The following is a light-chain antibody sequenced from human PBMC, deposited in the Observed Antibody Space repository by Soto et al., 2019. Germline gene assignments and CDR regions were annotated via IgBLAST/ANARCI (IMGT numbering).Light chain of an antibody. Sequence: ELVMTQSPATLSVSPGERATLSCRASQSFSSNVAWYQQKPGQAPRLLIYGTSTRVTGIPARFSGSGSGTEFTLTISSLQSEDFAVYYCQQRSSWPPITFGQGTRLEIK. CDR3: QQRSSWPPIT. V-gene: IGKV3-15*01. CDR1: QSFSSN. CDR2: GTS. J-gene: IGKJ5*01.